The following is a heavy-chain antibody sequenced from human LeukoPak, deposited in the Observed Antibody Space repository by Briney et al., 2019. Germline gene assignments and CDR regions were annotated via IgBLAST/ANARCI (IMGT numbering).Heavy chain of an antibody. Sequence: SETLSLTCTVSGDSISSYYWSWIRQPAGKGLEWIGRIYTSGSTNYNPSPKSRVTMSVDTSKNQLSLNLNSVAAADTAVYYCARGISSSWYPYFDYWGQGTLVTVSS. CDR1: GDSISSYY. D-gene: IGHD6-13*01. J-gene: IGHJ4*02. CDR2: IYTSGST. CDR3: ARGISSSWYPYFDY. V-gene: IGHV4-4*07.